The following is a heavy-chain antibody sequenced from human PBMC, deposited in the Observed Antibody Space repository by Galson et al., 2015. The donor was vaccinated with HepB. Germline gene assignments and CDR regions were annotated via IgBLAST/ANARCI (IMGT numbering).Heavy chain of an antibody. CDR2: ISSSSSYI. V-gene: IGHV3-21*01. CDR3: ARYYGDLGGYMDV. Sequence: SLRLSCAASGFTFSSYSMNWVRQAPGKGLEWVSSISSSSSYIYYADSVKGRFTISRDNAKNSLYLQMNSLRAEDTAVYYCARYYGDLGGYMDVWGKGTTVTVSS. D-gene: IGHD4-17*01. J-gene: IGHJ6*03. CDR1: GFTFSSYS.